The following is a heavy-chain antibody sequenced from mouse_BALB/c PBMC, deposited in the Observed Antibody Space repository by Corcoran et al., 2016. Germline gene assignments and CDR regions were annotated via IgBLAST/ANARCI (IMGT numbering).Heavy chain of an antibody. Sequence: QIQLVQSGPELKKPGETVKISCKASGYTFTNYGMNWVKQAPGKGLKWMGWINTYTGEPTYADDFKGRFAFSLETSASTAYLQINNLKNEDTATYFCASGYGNHAMDYWGQGTSVTVSS. D-gene: IGHD2-10*02. J-gene: IGHJ4*01. V-gene: IGHV9-3-1*01. CDR1: GYTFTNYG. CDR2: INTYTGEP. CDR3: ASGYGNHAMDY.